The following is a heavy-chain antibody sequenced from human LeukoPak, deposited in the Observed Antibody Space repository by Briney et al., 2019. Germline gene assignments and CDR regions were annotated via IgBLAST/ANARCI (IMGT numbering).Heavy chain of an antibody. CDR2: ISGSGGST. Sequence: RAGGSLRLSCAASGFAFSSYAMNWVRQAPGKGLEWVSAISGSGGSTYYADSVKGRFTISRDKSKNTLYLQMNGLRAEDTAVYYCAMRGYYDSGNYYYFYFDYWGQGTLVTVSS. J-gene: IGHJ4*02. V-gene: IGHV3-23*01. CDR1: GFAFSSYA. D-gene: IGHD3-22*01. CDR3: AMRGYYDSGNYYYFYFDY.